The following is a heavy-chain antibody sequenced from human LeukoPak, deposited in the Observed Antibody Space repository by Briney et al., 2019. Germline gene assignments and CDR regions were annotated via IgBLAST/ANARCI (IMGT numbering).Heavy chain of an antibody. Sequence: GASVTVSCKASGYTFTNYYMHWVRQAPGQGLEWMGWINPNSGGTNYAQKFQGRVTMTRDTSISTAYMELSRLRSEDTAVYYCARGDSYSGYYYYYYYYTTVWGKGTTVTVSS. CDR1: GYTFTNYY. V-gene: IGHV1-2*02. J-gene: IGHJ6*03. D-gene: IGHD3-22*01. CDR3: ARGDSYSGYYYYYYYYTTV. CDR2: INPNSGGT.